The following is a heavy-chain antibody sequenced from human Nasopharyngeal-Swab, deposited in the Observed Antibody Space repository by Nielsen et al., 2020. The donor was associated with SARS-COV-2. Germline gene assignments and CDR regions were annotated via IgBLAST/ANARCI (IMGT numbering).Heavy chain of an antibody. V-gene: IGHV4-34*01. CDR2: INHSGST. D-gene: IGHD6-13*01. Sequence: SETLSLTCAVYGGSFSGYYWSWIRQPPGKGLEWIGEINHSGSTYYNPSLKSRVTISVDTSKNQFSLKLSSVTAADTAVYYCARSGYSSSWPDPYYFDYWGQGTLVTVSS. CDR1: GGSFSGYY. CDR3: ARSGYSSSWPDPYYFDY. J-gene: IGHJ4*02.